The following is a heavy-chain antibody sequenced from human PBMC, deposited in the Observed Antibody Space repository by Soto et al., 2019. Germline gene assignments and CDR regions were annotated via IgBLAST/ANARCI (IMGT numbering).Heavy chain of an antibody. CDR3: ARGITIFGVEYGMDV. CDR1: GGSVSSVSSF. D-gene: IGHD3-3*01. V-gene: IGHV4-61*01. Sequence: PSYTLSVSCTVSGGSVSSVSSFWSWILQPPGKGLGWIGYIYYSGSTNYNPSLKSRVTISVDTSKNQFSLKLSSVTAADTAVYYCARGITIFGVEYGMDVWGQGTTVTVS. J-gene: IGHJ6*02. CDR2: IYYSGST.